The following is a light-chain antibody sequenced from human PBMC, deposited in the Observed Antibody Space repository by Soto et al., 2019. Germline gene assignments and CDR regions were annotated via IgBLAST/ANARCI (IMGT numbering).Light chain of an antibody. V-gene: IGKV3-15*01. CDR1: QSFSSSY. Sequence: EIVLTQSPCTLSLSPGERATLSCRASQSFSSSYLAWYQQKPGQAPRLLIYGASTRATGIPARFSGSGSGTEFTLTISSLQSEDFAVYYCQQYNNWPETFGQGTKVDIK. CDR2: GAS. J-gene: IGKJ1*01. CDR3: QQYNNWPET.